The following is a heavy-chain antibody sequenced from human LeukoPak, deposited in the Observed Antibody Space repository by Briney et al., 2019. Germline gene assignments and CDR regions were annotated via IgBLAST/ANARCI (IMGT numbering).Heavy chain of an antibody. CDR3: ARVSSRTLRYFDWLSASSRGYYFDY. Sequence: PSETLSLTCTVSGGSISSHYCSWIRQPPGKGLEWIGYIYYSGSTNYNPSLKSRVTISVDTSKNQFSLKLSSVTAADTAVYYCARVSSRTLRYFDWLSASSRGYYFDYWGQGTLVTVSS. J-gene: IGHJ4*02. V-gene: IGHV4-59*11. D-gene: IGHD3-9*01. CDR2: IYYSGST. CDR1: GGSISSHY.